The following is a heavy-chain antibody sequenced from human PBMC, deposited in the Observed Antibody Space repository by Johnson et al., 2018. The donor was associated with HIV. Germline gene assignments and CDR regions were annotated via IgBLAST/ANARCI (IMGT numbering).Heavy chain of an antibody. CDR2: TQYDGSNK. Sequence: QVQLVESGGGVVRPGGSLRLSCAASGFTFDDYGIHWVRQAPGKGLEWVAFTQYDGSNKYYADSVKGRFTISRDNSKKTVYLQMNSLGAEDTAVYYCAKGHSSSWSRGAFDIWGQGTMVTVSS. V-gene: IGHV3-30*02. CDR3: AKGHSSSWSRGAFDI. J-gene: IGHJ3*02. D-gene: IGHD6-13*01. CDR1: GFTFDDYG.